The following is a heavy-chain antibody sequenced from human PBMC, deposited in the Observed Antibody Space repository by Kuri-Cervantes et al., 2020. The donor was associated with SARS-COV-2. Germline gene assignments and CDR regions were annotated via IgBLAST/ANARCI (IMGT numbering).Heavy chain of an antibody. CDR2: IIPIFGTA. Sequence: SVKVSCKASGGTFSSYAISWVRQAPGQGLEWMGGIIPIFGTANYAQKFQGRVTITADESTSTAYMELSSLRSEDTAVYYCATSSGSYYGGRIDYWGQGTLVTVSS. J-gene: IGHJ4*02. CDR3: ATSSGSYYGGRIDY. D-gene: IGHD1-26*01. CDR1: GGTFSSYA. V-gene: IGHV1-69*13.